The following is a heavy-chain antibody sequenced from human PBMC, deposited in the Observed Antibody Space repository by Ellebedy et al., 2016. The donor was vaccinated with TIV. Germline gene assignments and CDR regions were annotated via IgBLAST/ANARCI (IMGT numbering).Heavy chain of an antibody. CDR1: GGSIRNYY. V-gene: IGHV4-59*01. J-gene: IGHJ4*02. Sequence: MPSETLSLTCAVSGGSIRNYYCTWIRQPPGKGLEWIGHMYYSGSSNYNPSLKNRVTKSIDTSKNQLPLKMSSVTAAATAVYYCAASESADSDYWGPGTLVTVSS. CDR3: AASESADSDY. D-gene: IGHD2-2*01. CDR2: MYYSGSS.